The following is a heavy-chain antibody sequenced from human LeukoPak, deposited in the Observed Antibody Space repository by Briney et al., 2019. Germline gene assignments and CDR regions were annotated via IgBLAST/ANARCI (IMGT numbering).Heavy chain of an antibody. CDR3: ARGGSGNWNAPFDY. CDR1: GFTFSSFS. V-gene: IGHV3-21*01. J-gene: IGHJ4*02. Sequence: GGSLRLSCAASGFTFSSFSMNWVRQAPGKGLEWVSSISSSSSYMYYADSVKGRFTISRDNAKNSLYLQMNSLRAEDTAVHYCARGGSGNWNAPFDYWGQGTLVTVPS. CDR2: ISSSSSYM. D-gene: IGHD1-1*01.